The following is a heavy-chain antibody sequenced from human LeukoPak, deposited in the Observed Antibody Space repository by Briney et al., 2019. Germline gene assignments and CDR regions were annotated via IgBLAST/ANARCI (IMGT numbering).Heavy chain of an antibody. CDR2: ITGSGDTT. CDR1: GFIFRNYA. V-gene: IGHV3-23*01. Sequence: PGASLRLSCAASGFIFRNYAMNWVRQAPGKGLEWVSAITGSGDTTYYADSVEGRFTISRDNSKNTLYVEMSTLRVEDTAIYYCAKWGDYDILTGYYVPDFWGQGTLVTVSS. J-gene: IGHJ4*02. CDR3: AKWGDYDILTGYYVPDF. D-gene: IGHD3-9*01.